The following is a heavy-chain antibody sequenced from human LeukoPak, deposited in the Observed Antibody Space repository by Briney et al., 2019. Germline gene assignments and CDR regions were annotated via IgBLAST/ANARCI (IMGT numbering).Heavy chain of an antibody. V-gene: IGHV3-48*02. J-gene: IGHJ3*01. CDR2: INSGSSYM. D-gene: IGHD3-9*01. CDR1: GFTFSSYS. Sequence: GGSLRLSCAASGFTFSSYSMNWVRQAPGKGLEWVSYINSGSSYMYYPDSVKGRFTISRDNTKNSLYLQMDSLRDEDTAVYYCAREDDDWGPNTFDVWGQGTVVTVSS. CDR3: AREDDDWGPNTFDV.